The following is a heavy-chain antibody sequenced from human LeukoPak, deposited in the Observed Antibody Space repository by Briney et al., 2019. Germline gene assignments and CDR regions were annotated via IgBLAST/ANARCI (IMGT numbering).Heavy chain of an antibody. V-gene: IGHV4-34*01. CDR2: INHSGST. CDR3: ARGGAEFDWLPNAFDI. CDR1: GGSFSGYY. J-gene: IGHJ3*02. Sequence: PSETLSLTCAVYGGSFSGYYWSWIRQPPGKGLEWIGEINHSGSTNYNPSLKSRVTISVDTSKNQFSLKLSSVTAADTAVYYRARGGAEFDWLPNAFDIWGQGTMVTVSS. D-gene: IGHD3-9*01.